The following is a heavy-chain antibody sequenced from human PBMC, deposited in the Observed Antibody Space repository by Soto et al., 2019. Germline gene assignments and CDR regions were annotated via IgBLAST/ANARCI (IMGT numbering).Heavy chain of an antibody. Sequence: PSETLSLTCTVSGAPITVNYWSCIRQAPGKGLEWIGYIYYSGSTTYNPSLKSRVTMSADTSKDQFSLKLNSVTAADTAVYYCARDAGGSYDHWGPGSLVAVSS. CDR2: IYYSGST. D-gene: IGHD3-22*01. CDR3: ARDAGGSYDH. CDR1: GAPITVNY. J-gene: IGHJ4*01. V-gene: IGHV4-59*01.